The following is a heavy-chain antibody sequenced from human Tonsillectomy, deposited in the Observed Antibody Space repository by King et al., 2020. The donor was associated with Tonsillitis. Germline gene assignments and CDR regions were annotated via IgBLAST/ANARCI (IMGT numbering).Heavy chain of an antibody. CDR3: ARDCRERITLIRGVRSFYCMDV. CDR2: IWNDGRNK. D-gene: IGHD3-10*01. J-gene: IGHJ6*03. V-gene: IGHV3-33*08. Sequence: HVQLVESGGGVVQPGRSLRLSCAASGFTFSSYDMHWVRQAPGKGLEWVAVIWNDGRNKYSADSVKGRFTISRDNSKNTLYLQMNSLRAEDTAVYYCARDCRERITLIRGVRSFYCMDVWGTGTTVTVSS. CDR1: GFTFSSYD.